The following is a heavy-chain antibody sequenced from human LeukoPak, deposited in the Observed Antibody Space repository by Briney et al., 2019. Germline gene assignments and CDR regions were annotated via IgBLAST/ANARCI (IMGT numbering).Heavy chain of an antibody. D-gene: IGHD1-20*01. J-gene: IGHJ4*02. V-gene: IGHV3-30-3*01. CDR1: GFTFSSYA. Sequence: PGGSLRLSCAASGFTFSSYAMHWVRQAPGKGLEWVAVISYDGSNKYYADSVKGRFTISRDNAKNTLYLQMNSLRAEDTAVYYCARGYNWIHFDYWGQGTLVTVSS. CDR3: ARGYNWIHFDY. CDR2: ISYDGSNK.